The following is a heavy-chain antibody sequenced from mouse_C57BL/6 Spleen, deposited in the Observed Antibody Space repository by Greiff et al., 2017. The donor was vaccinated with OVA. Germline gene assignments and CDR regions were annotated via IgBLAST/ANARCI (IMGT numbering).Heavy chain of an antibody. V-gene: IGHV2-3*01. CDR2: IWGDGST. Sequence: VKLMESGPGLVAPSQSLSITCTVSGFSLTSYGVSWVRQPPGKGLEWLGVIWGDGSTNYHSALISRLSISKDNSKSQVFLKLNSLQTDDTATYYCAKQGGYDYDGLFAYWGQGTLVTVSA. D-gene: IGHD2-4*01. CDR3: AKQGGYDYDGLFAY. J-gene: IGHJ3*01. CDR1: GFSLTSYG.